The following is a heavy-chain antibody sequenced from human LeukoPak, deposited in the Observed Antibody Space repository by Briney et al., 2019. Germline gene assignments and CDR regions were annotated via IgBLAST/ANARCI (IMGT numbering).Heavy chain of an antibody. V-gene: IGHV3-9*03. CDR2: ISWNSGSI. D-gene: IGHD2-2*01. Sequence: PGRSLRHSCAASGFTFDDYAMHWVRQAPGKGLEWVSGISWNSGSIGYADSVKGRFTISRDNAKNSLYLQMNSLRAEDMALYYCAKDRDQLLSSAFDIWGQGTMVTVSS. J-gene: IGHJ3*02. CDR1: GFTFDDYA. CDR3: AKDRDQLLSSAFDI.